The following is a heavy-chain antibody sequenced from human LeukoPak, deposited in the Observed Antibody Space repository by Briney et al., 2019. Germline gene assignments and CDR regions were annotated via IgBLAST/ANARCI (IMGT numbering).Heavy chain of an antibody. Sequence: SQTLSLTCAISGDSVSSNSVTWSWIRQSPSRGLEWLGRTYYRSKWYNDYAVSVKSRITINPDTSKNQFSLQLNSVTPEDTAVYYCARVLVWRGWYDYWGQGTLVTVSS. D-gene: IGHD6-19*01. V-gene: IGHV6-1*01. CDR1: GDSVSSNSVT. J-gene: IGHJ4*02. CDR3: ARVLVWRGWYDY. CDR2: TYYRSKWYN.